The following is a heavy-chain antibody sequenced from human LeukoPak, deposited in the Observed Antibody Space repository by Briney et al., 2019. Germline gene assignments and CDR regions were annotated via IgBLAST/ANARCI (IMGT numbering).Heavy chain of an antibody. J-gene: IGHJ6*03. V-gene: IGHV1-69*05. CDR3: ASHFRSNHYYFYYMDV. Sequence: SVKVSCKASGGTFDRYAISWVRQAPGQGLEWMGGIAPIFGTPNYAQNFQGRVTITTDESTSTVYMELSSLRSGDTAVYYCASHFRSNHYYFYYMDVWGTGTTVTVSS. CDR2: IAPIFGTP. D-gene: IGHD3-16*02. CDR1: GGTFDRYA.